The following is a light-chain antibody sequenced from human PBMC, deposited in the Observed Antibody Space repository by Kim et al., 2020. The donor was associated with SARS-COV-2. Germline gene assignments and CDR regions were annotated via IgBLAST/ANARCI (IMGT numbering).Light chain of an antibody. V-gene: IGKV1-16*01. CDR1: QGVSDK. Sequence: DIQMTQSPSSLSASVGDRVSINCRASQGVSDKLAWIQQKPGKAPKSLIYAASNLQRGVPSRFNAVGSGTDFTLIISSLQPEDFATYYCQQYKSHPLTFGGGTKVEIK. CDR2: AAS. J-gene: IGKJ4*01. CDR3: QQYKSHPLT.